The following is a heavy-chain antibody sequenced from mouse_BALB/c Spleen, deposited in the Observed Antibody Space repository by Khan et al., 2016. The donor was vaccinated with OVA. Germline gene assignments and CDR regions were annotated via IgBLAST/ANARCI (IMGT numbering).Heavy chain of an antibody. D-gene: IGHD2-14*01. Sequence: QVQLQQSGAELARPGASVRMSCEASGYTFTSYTIHWIKLRPGQGLEWIGYINPSNGYTNYNQKFKDKATLTADKSSTTAYMQLSSLTSDDSADYYCVRDGAYRRNDGWIGYWGQGTLVTVSA. CDR2: INPSNGYT. CDR1: GYTFTSYT. CDR3: VRDGAYRRNDGWIGY. V-gene: IGHV1-4*01. J-gene: IGHJ3*01.